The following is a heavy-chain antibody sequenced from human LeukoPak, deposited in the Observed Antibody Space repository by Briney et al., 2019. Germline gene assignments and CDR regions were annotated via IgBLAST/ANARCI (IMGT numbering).Heavy chain of an antibody. J-gene: IGHJ4*02. D-gene: IGHD2-2*01. CDR1: GFTVSSNY. V-gene: IGHV3-53*01. CDR2: IYSGGST. Sequence: GGSLRLSCAASGFTVSSNYMSWVRQAPGKGLEWVSVIYSGGSTYYADSVKGRFTISRDNAKNSLYLQMNSLRAEDTAVYYCARVKGVPAAHHFDYWGQGTLVTVSS. CDR3: ARVKGVPAAHHFDY.